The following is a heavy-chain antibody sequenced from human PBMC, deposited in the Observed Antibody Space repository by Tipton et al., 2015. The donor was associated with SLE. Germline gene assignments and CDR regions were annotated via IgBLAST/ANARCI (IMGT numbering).Heavy chain of an antibody. V-gene: IGHV4-34*01. D-gene: IGHD7-27*01. CDR1: GGSFSGYY. CDR2: INHSGST. CDR3: ARDLPGERRKAFDV. Sequence: TLSLTCAVYGGSFSGYYWNWFRQSPGKGLEWIGEINHSGSTNYKSSLKSRVIISADTSKNQFSLKLSSVTAADTAVYYCARDLPGERRKAFDVWGQGTMVTVSS. J-gene: IGHJ3*01.